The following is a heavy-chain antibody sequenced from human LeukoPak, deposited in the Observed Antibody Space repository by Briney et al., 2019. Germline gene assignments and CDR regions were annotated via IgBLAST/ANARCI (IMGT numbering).Heavy chain of an antibody. CDR3: ARGAGTTDY. Sequence: GGSLRLSCAASGFTFSSYEMNWVRQAPGKGLEWVSYISSSGSNKYYADSVKGRFTISRDNAKNSLYLQMNSLRAEDTAVYYCARGAGTTDYWGQGTLVTVSS. D-gene: IGHD1-7*01. V-gene: IGHV3-48*03. J-gene: IGHJ4*02. CDR2: ISSSGSNK. CDR1: GFTFSSYE.